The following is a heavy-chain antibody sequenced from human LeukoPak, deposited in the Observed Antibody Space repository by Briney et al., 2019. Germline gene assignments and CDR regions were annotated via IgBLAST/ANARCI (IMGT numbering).Heavy chain of an antibody. CDR1: GFTFSSYG. V-gene: IGHV3-30*02. J-gene: IGHJ4*02. CDR2: IRYDGSNK. D-gene: IGHD2-2*01. CDR3: ARAPGLVVVPAAMNY. Sequence: QPGGSLRLSCAASGFTFSSYGMHWVRQAPGKGLEWVAFIRYDGSNKYYADSVKGRFTISRDNSKNTLYLQMNSLRAEDTAVYYCARAPGLVVVPAAMNYWGQGTLVTVSS.